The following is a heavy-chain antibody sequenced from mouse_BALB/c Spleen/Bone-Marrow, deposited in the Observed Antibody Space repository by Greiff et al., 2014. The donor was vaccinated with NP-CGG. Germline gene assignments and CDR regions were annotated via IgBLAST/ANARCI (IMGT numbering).Heavy chain of an antibody. CDR1: GYTFTDYY. D-gene: IGHD2-1*01. CDR3: ARSDYGYYYYAMDY. CDR2: INPNNGDT. Sequence: VQLKESGPELVKPGASVKMSCKASGYTFTDYYMKWVKQSHGKSLEWIGDINPNNGDTFYNQKLKGKATLTVDKSSSTAYMQLDSLTSEDSALYYCARSDYGYYYYAMDYWGQGTSVTVSS. V-gene: IGHV1-26*01. J-gene: IGHJ4*01.